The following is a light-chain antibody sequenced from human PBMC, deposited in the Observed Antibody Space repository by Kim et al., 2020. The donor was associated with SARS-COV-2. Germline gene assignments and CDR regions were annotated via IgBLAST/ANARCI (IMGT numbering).Light chain of an antibody. V-gene: IGLV3-21*04. CDR3: QVWDSRGDEWV. CDR1: DIGIKS. Sequence: SYELTQPPSVSLAPGKTATISCGGHDIGIKSVNWYQQKPGQAPIVVIYHDTDRPSGIPERFSGSNSGNSATLTITGVEAGDEADYYCQVWDSRGDEWVFG. J-gene: IGLJ3*02. CDR2: HDT.